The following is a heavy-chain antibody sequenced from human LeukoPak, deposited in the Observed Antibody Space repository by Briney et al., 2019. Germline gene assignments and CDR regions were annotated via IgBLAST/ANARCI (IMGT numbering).Heavy chain of an antibody. CDR1: ADTFKNYA. CDR2: INPNSGGT. D-gene: IGHD1-14*01. Sequence: EASVKVSCKASADTFKNYAISWVRQAPGQGLEWMGWINPNSGGTNYAQKFQGRVTMTRDTSISTAYMELSRLRSDDTAVYYCAREHNGGFDPWGQGTLVTVSS. V-gene: IGHV1-2*02. J-gene: IGHJ5*02. CDR3: AREHNGGFDP.